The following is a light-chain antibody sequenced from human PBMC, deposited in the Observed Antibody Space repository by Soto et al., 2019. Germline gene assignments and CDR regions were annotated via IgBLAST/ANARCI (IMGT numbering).Light chain of an antibody. V-gene: IGLV2-14*01. CDR2: DVS. J-gene: IGLJ1*01. Sequence: SVLTQPASVSGSPGQSITISCTGTSSDVGAYNYDSWYQQYPGEAPKVIIYDVSHRPAGVSNRFSVSKSGNTASLSLSGLQTQDEADYYCSSYTSATTDVFGAGTKVTVL. CDR3: SSYTSATTDV. CDR1: SSDVGAYNY.